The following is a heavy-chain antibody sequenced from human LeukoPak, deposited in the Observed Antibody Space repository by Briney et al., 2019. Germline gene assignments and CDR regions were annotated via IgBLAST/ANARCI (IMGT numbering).Heavy chain of an antibody. J-gene: IGHJ4*02. CDR1: GFTFSSYA. V-gene: IGHV3-30*04. Sequence: GGSLRLSCAASGFTFSSYAMHWVRQAPGKGLEWVAVISYDGSNKYYADSVKGRFTISRDNSKNTLYLQMIGLRAEDTAVYYCAKDLEELLWFGPDYWGQGTLVTVSS. CDR3: AKDLEELLWFGPDY. CDR2: ISYDGSNK. D-gene: IGHD3-10*01.